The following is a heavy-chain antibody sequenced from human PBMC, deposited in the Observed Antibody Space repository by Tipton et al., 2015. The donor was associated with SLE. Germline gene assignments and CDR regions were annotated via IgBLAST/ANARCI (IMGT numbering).Heavy chain of an antibody. CDR1: GGSFSGYY. Sequence: TLSLTCAVYGGSFSGYYWSWIRQPPGKGLEWIGEINHSGSTNYNPSLKSRVTISVDTSKNQFSLKVRSVAAADTAVYYCAGEYMDVWGKGTTVTVPS. CDR2: INHSGST. J-gene: IGHJ6*03. D-gene: IGHD3-10*01. CDR3: AGEYMDV. V-gene: IGHV4-34*01.